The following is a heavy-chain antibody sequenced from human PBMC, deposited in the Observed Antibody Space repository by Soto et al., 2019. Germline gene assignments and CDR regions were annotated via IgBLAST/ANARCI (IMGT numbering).Heavy chain of an antibody. CDR2: INGSGSVI. CDR3: ARVDVVVISATRLAHDAFDI. J-gene: IGHJ3*02. V-gene: IGHV3-11*01. CDR1: GFTFSDYY. Sequence: QVQLVESGGGLVKRGGSLRLSCAASGFTFSDYYMSWIRQAPGTGLEGVSCINGSGSVIYYADSVKGRFTISGDNAKNSLYLQMNSLRAEDTAVYYCARVDVVVISATRLAHDAFDIWGQGTMVTVSS. D-gene: IGHD2-15*01.